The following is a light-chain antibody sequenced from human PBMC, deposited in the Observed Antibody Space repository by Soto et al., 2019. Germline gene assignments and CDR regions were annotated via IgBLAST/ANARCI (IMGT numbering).Light chain of an antibody. CDR2: KND. J-gene: IGLJ2*01. V-gene: IGLV1-44*01. CDR1: ISNIGSNA. CDR3: AAWDDSLNAVL. Sequence: QSVLTQPPSASGTPGQTVTISCSGTISNIGSNAVNWYQQVPGTAPKLLMYKNDQRPSGVPDPFSGSKSGTSASLAVSGLHSEDEADYYCAAWDDSLNAVLFGGGTKLTVL.